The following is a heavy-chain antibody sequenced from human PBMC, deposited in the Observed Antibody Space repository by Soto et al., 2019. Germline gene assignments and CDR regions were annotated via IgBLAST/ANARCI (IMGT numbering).Heavy chain of an antibody. Sequence: QVQLQQWGAGLLKPSETLSLTCAVYGGSFSGYYWSWIRQPPGKGLEWIGEINHSGSTNYNPSLKSRVTISVDPSKNQFSLTLSSVTAADTAVYYCASGGAYCSGGSCYSFDYWGQGTLVTVSS. J-gene: IGHJ4*02. CDR1: GGSFSGYY. CDR3: ASGGAYCSGGSCYSFDY. CDR2: INHSGST. V-gene: IGHV4-34*01. D-gene: IGHD2-15*01.